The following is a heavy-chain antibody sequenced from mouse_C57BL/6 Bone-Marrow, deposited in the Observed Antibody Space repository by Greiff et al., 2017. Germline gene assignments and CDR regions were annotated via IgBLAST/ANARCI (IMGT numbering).Heavy chain of an antibody. Sequence: EVKLMESGGGLVQPGESLKLSCESNEYEFPSHDMSWVRKTPEKRLELVAAINSDGGSTHYPDTIERRFIISRDNTKKTLYLQMSSLRSEDTALYYCARQPPTIPHYFDYWGQGTTLTVSS. D-gene: IGHD2-12*01. CDR2: INSDGGST. V-gene: IGHV5-2*01. CDR1: EYEFPSHD. J-gene: IGHJ2*01. CDR3: ARQPPTIPHYFDY.